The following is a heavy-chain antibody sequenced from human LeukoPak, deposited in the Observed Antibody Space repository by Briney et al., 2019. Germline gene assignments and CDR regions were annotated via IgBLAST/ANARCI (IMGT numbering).Heavy chain of an antibody. CDR2: ISAYNGNT. CDR1: GYTFTNYG. V-gene: IGHV1-18*01. J-gene: IGHJ4*02. D-gene: IGHD3-22*01. Sequence: ASVKLSCKASGYTFTNYGITWVRQAPGQGLEWMGRISAYNGNTNYAQKLQGRVTMTTDTSTSTAYMELRSLRSDDTAVYYCARDLLTYYYDSRGYYDYYFDYWGQGSVVTVSS. CDR3: ARDLLTYYYDSRGYYDYYFDY.